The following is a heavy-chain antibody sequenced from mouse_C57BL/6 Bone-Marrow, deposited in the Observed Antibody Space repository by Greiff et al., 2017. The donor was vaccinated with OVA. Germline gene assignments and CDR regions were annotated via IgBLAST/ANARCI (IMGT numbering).Heavy chain of an antibody. V-gene: IGHV1-15*01. CDR1: GYTFTDYE. D-gene: IGHD2-5*01. Sequence: VQLQQSGAELVRPGASVTLSCKASGYTFTDYEMHWVKQTPVHGLEWIGVIDPETGGTAYNQKFKGKAIHTADKASSTAYMELRSLTSEDSAVYYCTRSYSNYGDFDYWGQGTTLTVSS. J-gene: IGHJ2*01. CDR3: TRSYSNYGDFDY. CDR2: IDPETGGT.